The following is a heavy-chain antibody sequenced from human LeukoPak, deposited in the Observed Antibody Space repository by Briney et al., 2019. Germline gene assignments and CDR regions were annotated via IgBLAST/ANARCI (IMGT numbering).Heavy chain of an antibody. J-gene: IGHJ4*02. CDR2: ISYDGSNK. CDR1: GFTFSSYG. D-gene: IGHD2-15*01. V-gene: IGHV3-30*18. Sequence: GGSLRLSCAASGFTFSSYGMHWVRQAPGKGLEWVAVISYDGSNKYYADSVKGRFTISRDNSKNTLYLQMNSLRAEDTAVYYCAKVYCSGGSCYSALYYFDYWGQGILVTVSS. CDR3: AKVYCSGGSCYSALYYFDY.